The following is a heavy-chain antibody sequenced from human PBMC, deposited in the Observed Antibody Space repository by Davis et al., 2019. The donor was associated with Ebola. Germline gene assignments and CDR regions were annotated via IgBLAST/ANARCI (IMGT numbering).Heavy chain of an antibody. CDR2: VNPSGDST. CDR1: GYTFGTYY. D-gene: IGHD2-21*02. V-gene: IGHV1-46*01. CDR3: AREDELERLLF. Sequence: ASVKVSCKTSGYTFGTYYMHWVRQAPGQGLEWMARVNPSGDSTIYAQKLQGRVTVTRDTATSTVYMELSSLRSDDTAVYYCAREDELERLLFWGQGSLVTVSS. J-gene: IGHJ4*02.